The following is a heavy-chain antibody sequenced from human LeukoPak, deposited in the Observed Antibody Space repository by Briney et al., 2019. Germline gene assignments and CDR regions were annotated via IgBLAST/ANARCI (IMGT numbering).Heavy chain of an antibody. D-gene: IGHD6-13*01. J-gene: IGHJ5*02. V-gene: IGHV4-34*01. CDR1: GVSFSGYY. Sequence: SEILSLTCAVYGVSFSGYYWSWVRQPPGKGLEWVGEINHSGSTNYNPSLRSRVTISVDTSKNQFSLKLSSVTAADTAVYYCARAALIAAAGRSWFDHWGQGTLVTVSS. CDR2: INHSGST. CDR3: ARAALIAAAGRSWFDH.